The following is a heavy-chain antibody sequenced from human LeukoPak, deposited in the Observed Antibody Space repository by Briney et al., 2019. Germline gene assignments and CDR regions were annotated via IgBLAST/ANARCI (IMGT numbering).Heavy chain of an antibody. Sequence: ASVKVSCKASGYTFTSYGISWVRQAPGQGLEWMGWISAYNGNTNYAQELQGRVTMTTDTSTSTAYMELRSLRSDDTAVYYCARVGYDSSGYYYGYFDYWGQGTLVTVSS. J-gene: IGHJ4*02. CDR2: ISAYNGNT. D-gene: IGHD3-22*01. V-gene: IGHV1-18*01. CDR3: ARVGYDSSGYYYGYFDY. CDR1: GYTFTSYG.